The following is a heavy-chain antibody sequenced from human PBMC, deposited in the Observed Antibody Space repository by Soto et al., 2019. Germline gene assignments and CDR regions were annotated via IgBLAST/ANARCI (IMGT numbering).Heavy chain of an antibody. Sequence: GDSLKVSCKASGYTLTRYGISWVRQAPVQVLEWMGWISAYNGNTNYAQKLQGRVTMTTDTSTSTAYMELRSLRSDDTAVYYCARDVVVPAANYYYYGMDVWGQGTTVTVSS. CDR3: ARDVVVPAANYYYYGMDV. V-gene: IGHV1-18*01. J-gene: IGHJ6*02. D-gene: IGHD2-2*01. CDR1: GYTLTRYG. CDR2: ISAYNGNT.